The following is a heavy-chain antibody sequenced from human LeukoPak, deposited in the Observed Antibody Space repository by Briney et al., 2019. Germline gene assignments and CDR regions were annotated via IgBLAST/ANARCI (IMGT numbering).Heavy chain of an antibody. J-gene: IGHJ4*02. V-gene: IGHV3-23*01. D-gene: IGHD1-1*01. CDR1: GFTFSSYW. Sequence: PGGSLRLSCAASGFTFSSYWMSWVRQAPGKGLEWVSAISGSGGSTYYADSVKGRFTISRDNSKNTLYLQMNSLRAEDTAVYYCAKDRTWNAASYYFDDWGQGTLVTVSS. CDR3: AKDRTWNAASYYFDD. CDR2: ISGSGGST.